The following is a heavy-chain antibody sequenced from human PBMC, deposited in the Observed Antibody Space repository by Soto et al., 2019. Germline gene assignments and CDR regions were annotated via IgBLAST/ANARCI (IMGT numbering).Heavy chain of an antibody. V-gene: IGHV3-15*07. Sequence: PGGSLRLSCAASGFTFSNAWMNWVRQAPGKGLEWVGRIKSKTDGGTTDYAAPVKGRFTISRDDSKNTLYLQMNSLKTEDTAVYYCTPRIAVAGTREDLDYWGKGTLVTVSS. CDR1: GFTFSNAW. CDR2: IKSKTDGGTT. J-gene: IGHJ4*02. CDR3: TPRIAVAGTREDLDY. D-gene: IGHD6-19*01.